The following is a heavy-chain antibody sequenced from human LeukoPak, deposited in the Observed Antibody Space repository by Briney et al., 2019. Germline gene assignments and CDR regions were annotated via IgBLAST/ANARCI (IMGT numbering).Heavy chain of an antibody. J-gene: IGHJ5*02. CDR2: ISVSGGTT. V-gene: IGHV3-23*01. Sequence: PGGSLRLSCAASGFTFSYYGMSWVRQAPGKGLEWVSGISVSGGTTFYADSGEGRFTISRDNSKNTLYLQMNSLRAEDTAVYYCAKDRDGGATTTAKGFDHWGQGTLVTVSS. D-gene: IGHD1-26*01. CDR1: GFTFSYYG. CDR3: AKDRDGGATTTAKGFDH.